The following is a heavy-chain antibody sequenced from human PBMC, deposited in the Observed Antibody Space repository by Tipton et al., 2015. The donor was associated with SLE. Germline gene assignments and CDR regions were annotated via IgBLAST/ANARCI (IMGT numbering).Heavy chain of an antibody. CDR2: INPNSGDT. CDR1: GYTFTAFF. J-gene: IGHJ5*02. V-gene: IGHV1-2*02. CDR3: ARGGGFKSGGKWFDP. D-gene: IGHD5-12*01. Sequence: QLVQSGAEVKKPGASLRVSCKTSGYTFTAFFIHWVRQAPGQGLEWVGWINPNSGDTDYAEKFQGRLTLTRDTSISSAYMELTRLRPDDTAVYYCARGGGFKSGGKWFDPWGQGTLVTVSS.